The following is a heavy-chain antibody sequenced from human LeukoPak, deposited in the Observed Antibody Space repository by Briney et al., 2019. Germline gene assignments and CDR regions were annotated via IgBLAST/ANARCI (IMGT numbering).Heavy chain of an antibody. CDR1: GGSFSGYY. CDR2: TNHSGST. Sequence: SETLSLTCAVYGGSFSGYYWSWIRRPPGKGLEWIGETNHSGSTNYNPSLKSRVTISVDTSKNQFSLKLSSVTAADTAVYYCARGGLRYFDWLTGPFEYWGQGTLGTVSS. D-gene: IGHD3-9*01. V-gene: IGHV4-34*01. J-gene: IGHJ4*02. CDR3: ARGGLRYFDWLTGPFEY.